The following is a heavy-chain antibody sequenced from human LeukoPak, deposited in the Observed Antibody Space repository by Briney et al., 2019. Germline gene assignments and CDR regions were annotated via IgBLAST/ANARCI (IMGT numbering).Heavy chain of an antibody. CDR3: AKEGFDY. Sequence: GGSLRLSCAASGFTFSSYAMHWVRQAPGKGLEWVAVISYDGSNKYYADSEKGRFTISRDNSKNTLYLQMNSLRAEDTALYYCAKEGFDYWGQGTLVTVSS. J-gene: IGHJ4*02. V-gene: IGHV3-30-3*01. CDR1: GFTFSSYA. CDR2: ISYDGSNK.